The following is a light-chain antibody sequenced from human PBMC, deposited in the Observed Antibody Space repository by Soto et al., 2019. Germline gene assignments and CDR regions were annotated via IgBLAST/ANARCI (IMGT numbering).Light chain of an antibody. CDR3: QQYAVSLIT. J-gene: IGKJ5*01. CDR1: ETVSKNY. CDR2: AAS. V-gene: IGKV3-20*01. Sequence: EIVLTRSPFTLSLSPGEGASLSCRASETVSKNYLAWYHQKPGQAPRLLIYAASTRATGIQDRFSGSGSGTDFTLTISRLEPEDFAVFYCQQYAVSLITFGQGTRLEIK.